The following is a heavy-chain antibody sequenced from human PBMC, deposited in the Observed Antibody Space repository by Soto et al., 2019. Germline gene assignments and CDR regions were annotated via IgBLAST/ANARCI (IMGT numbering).Heavy chain of an antibody. CDR2: INHSGST. CDR3: ARVSCSSTSCARLGRYYFDY. V-gene: IGHV4-34*01. J-gene: IGHJ4*02. CDR1: GGSFSGYY. Sequence: SETLSLTCAVYGGSFSGYYWSWIRQPPGKGLEWIGEINHSGSTNYNPSLKSRVTISVDTSKNQFSLKLSSVTAADTAVYYCARVSCSSTSCARLGRYYFDYWGQGTLVTVSS. D-gene: IGHD2-2*01.